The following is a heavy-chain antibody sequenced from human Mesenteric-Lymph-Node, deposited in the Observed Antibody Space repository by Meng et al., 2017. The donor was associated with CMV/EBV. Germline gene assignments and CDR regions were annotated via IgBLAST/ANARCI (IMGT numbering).Heavy chain of an antibody. D-gene: IGHD4-23*01. CDR2: ISSSSSYI. CDR3: ARVGGNSDFDY. Sequence: LSLTCAASGFTFSSYSMNWVRQAPGKGLEWVSSISSSSSYIYYADSVKGRFTISRDNAKNSLYLQMNSLRAEDTAVYYCARVGGNSDFDYWGQGTLVTVSS. CDR1: GFTFSSYS. J-gene: IGHJ4*02. V-gene: IGHV3-21*01.